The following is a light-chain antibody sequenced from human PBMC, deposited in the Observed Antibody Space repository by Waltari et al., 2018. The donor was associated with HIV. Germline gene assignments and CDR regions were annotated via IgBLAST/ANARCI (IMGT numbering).Light chain of an antibody. CDR1: TGAVTSGHY. V-gene: IGLV7-46*01. J-gene: IGLJ2*01. CDR3: LLSYSGARV. Sequence: AVVTQEPSLTVSPGGTVTLTCGSSTGAVTSGHYPYWFQQTPGQAPRTLIFDTNSKPSWTPARFSGSLLGGKAALTRSGAQPEDEAEYYCLLSYSGARVFGGGTKLTVL. CDR2: DTN.